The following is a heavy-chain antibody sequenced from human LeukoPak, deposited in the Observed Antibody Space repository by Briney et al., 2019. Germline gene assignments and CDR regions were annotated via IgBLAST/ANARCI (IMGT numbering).Heavy chain of an antibody. CDR2: ISAYNGNT. CDR1: GYTFTGYY. V-gene: IGHV1-18*04. J-gene: IGHJ4*02. Sequence: ASVKVSCKASGYTFTGYYMHWVRQAPGQGLEWMGWISAYNGNTNYAQRLQGRVTMTTDTSTSTAYMELRSLRSDDTAVYYCARGVGATSLSDFDYWGQGTLVTVSS. D-gene: IGHD1-26*01. CDR3: ARGVGATSLSDFDY.